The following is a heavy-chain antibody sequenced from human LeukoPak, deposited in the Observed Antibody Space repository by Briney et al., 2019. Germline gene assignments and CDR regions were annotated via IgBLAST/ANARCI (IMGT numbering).Heavy chain of an antibody. Sequence: GGSLRLSCVASGFTFSSRDWMTWVRQAPGKGLVWVSRINSDGINTSYADSVKGRFTISRDNAKNTLNLQMSSLRAEDTAVYYCARDLLGWELHYFDYWGQGTLVTVSS. CDR3: ARDLLGWELHYFDY. D-gene: IGHD1-26*01. CDR2: INSDGINT. CDR1: GFTFSSRDW. V-gene: IGHV3-74*01. J-gene: IGHJ4*02.